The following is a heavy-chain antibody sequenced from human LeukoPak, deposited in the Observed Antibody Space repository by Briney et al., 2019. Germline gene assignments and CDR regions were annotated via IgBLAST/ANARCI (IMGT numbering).Heavy chain of an antibody. CDR1: GFTFDDYG. V-gene: IGHV3-20*04. D-gene: IGHD3-10*01. Sequence: GGSLRLSCAASGFTFDDYGMSWVRQAPGKGLEWVSGINWNGGSTTYADSVKGRFTISRDNAKNSLYLQMNSLTAEDTAVHYCVRAHHPGGWFDPWGQGTLVTVSS. J-gene: IGHJ5*02. CDR3: VRAHHPGGWFDP. CDR2: INWNGGST.